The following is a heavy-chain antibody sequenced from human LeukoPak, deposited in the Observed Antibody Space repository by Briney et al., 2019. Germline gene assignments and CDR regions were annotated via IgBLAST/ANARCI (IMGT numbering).Heavy chain of an antibody. CDR2: IYTSGST. J-gene: IGHJ6*03. Sequence: PSETLSLTCTVSGYSISSGYFWSWIRQPAGKGLEWIGRIYTSGSTNYNPSLRSRVTISVDTSKNQFSLKLSSVTAADTAVYYCARGLTGPTVRYYYNYYMDVWGKGITVTISS. CDR1: GYSISSGYF. CDR3: ARGLTGPTVRYYYNYYMDV. D-gene: IGHD1-1*01. V-gene: IGHV4-61*02.